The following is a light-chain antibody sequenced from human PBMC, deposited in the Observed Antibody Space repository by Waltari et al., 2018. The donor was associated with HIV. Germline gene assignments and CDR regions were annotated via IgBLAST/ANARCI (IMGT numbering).Light chain of an antibody. CDR3: QQYDNLPLT. CDR1: QDISDF. Sequence: DIQMTQSPSSLSASVGDRVTITCQASQDISDFLNWYQQKPGKAPKLLIYDASNLETGVPTTFSGSGTWTDFTFTISSLQPEDIATYYCQQYDNLPLTFGGGTKVEIK. J-gene: IGKJ4*01. V-gene: IGKV1-33*01. CDR2: DAS.